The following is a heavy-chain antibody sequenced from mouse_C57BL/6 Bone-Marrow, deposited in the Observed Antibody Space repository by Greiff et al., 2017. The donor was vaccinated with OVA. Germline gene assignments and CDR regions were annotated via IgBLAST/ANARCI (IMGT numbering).Heavy chain of an antibody. J-gene: IGHJ4*01. Sequence: QVQLQQSGAELVRPGASVTLSCKASGYTFTDYEMHWVKQTPVHGLEWIGAIDPETGGTAYNEKFKGKAKLTADKSSSTAYMELRSLTSEDSAVNYCTRGYRNYKAMYYWGQGTSATVSA. V-gene: IGHV1-15*01. CDR3: TRGYRNYKAMYY. D-gene: IGHD2-5*01. CDR1: GYTFTDYE. CDR2: IDPETGGT.